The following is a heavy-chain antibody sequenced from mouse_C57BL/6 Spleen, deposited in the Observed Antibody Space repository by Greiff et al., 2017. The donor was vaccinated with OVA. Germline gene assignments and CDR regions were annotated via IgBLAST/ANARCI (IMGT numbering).Heavy chain of an antibody. J-gene: IGHJ3*01. D-gene: IGHD1-1*01. CDR3: ATDYYGSSYGAY. CDR1: GYTFTSYW. V-gene: IGHV1-5*01. CDR2: IYPGNSDT. Sequence: EVQLQQSGTVLARPGASVKMSCKTSGYTFTSYWMHWVKQRPGQGLEWIGAIYPGNSDTSYNQKFKGKAKLTAVTSASTAYMELSSLTNEDSAVYYCATDYYGSSYGAYWGQRTLVTGSA.